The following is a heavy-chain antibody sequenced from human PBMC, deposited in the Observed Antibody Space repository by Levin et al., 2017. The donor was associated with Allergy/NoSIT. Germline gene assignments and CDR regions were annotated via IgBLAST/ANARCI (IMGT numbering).Heavy chain of an antibody. CDR2: IYYLGGP. CDR3: ARSGGSGTNDAFDI. D-gene: IGHD1/OR15-1a*01. Sequence: PSETLSLPCTVSGGSISSADYYWSWIRQPPGKGLEWIGYIYYLGGPHYNPSLKSRLTISIDTSKNQFSLKLSSVTAADTALYYCARSGGSGTNDAFDIWGQGTMLTVSS. J-gene: IGHJ3*02. CDR1: GGSISSADYY. V-gene: IGHV4-30-4*01.